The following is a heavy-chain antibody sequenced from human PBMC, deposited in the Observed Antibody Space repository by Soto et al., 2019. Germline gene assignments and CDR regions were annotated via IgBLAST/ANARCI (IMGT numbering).Heavy chain of an antibody. Sequence: GGSLRLSCAASGFTFSSYGMHWVRQAPGKGLEWVAVIWYDGSNKYYADSVKGRFTISRDNSKNTLYLQMNSLRAEDTAVYYCARDLDIVVPVAPLGFDYWGQGTLVTVSS. CDR2: IWYDGSNK. V-gene: IGHV3-33*01. J-gene: IGHJ4*02. CDR1: GFTFSSYG. CDR3: ARDLDIVVPVAPLGFDY. D-gene: IGHD2-15*01.